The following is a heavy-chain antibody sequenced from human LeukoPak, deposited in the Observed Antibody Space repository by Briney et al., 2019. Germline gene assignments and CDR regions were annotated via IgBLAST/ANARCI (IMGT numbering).Heavy chain of an antibody. Sequence: GGSLRLSCAASGFTFSSYEMNWVRQAPGKGLEWVSYISSSGSTIYYADSVKGRFTISRDNAKNSLYLQMNSLRAEDTAVYYCASLWFGEPLDYWGQGTLGTVSS. D-gene: IGHD3-10*01. CDR2: ISSSGSTI. CDR3: ASLWFGEPLDY. V-gene: IGHV3-48*03. CDR1: GFTFSSYE. J-gene: IGHJ4*02.